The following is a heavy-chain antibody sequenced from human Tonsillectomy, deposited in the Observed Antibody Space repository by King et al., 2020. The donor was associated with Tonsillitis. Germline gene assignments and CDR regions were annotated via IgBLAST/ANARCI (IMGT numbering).Heavy chain of an antibody. Sequence: VQLVESGGGLVQPGRSLRLSCAASGFTFGGYAMHWVRHPPGKGLEWVSGIIWDGGNVGYADSVKGRFTISRDNAKNSLYLQMNSLRPEDSALYYCAKSLDIGGVTKPFDYWGQGTLVTVSS. V-gene: IGHV3-9*01. CDR3: AKSLDIGGVTKPFDY. CDR2: IIWDGGNV. J-gene: IGHJ4*02. CDR1: GFTFGGYA. D-gene: IGHD3-16*01.